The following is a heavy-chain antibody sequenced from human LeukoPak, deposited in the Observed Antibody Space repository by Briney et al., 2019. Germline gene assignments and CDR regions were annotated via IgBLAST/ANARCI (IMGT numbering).Heavy chain of an antibody. CDR2: MNPNSGNA. CDR1: GYTFTSYD. J-gene: IGHJ5*02. Sequence: ASVKVSCKASGYTFTSYDINWVRQATGQGLEWMGWMNPNSGNAGYAQKFQGRVTITRNTSISTAYMELSSLRSEDTAVYYCARDYCSSTSCSRASWFDPWGQGTLVTVSS. D-gene: IGHD2-2*01. CDR3: ARDYCSSTSCSRASWFDP. V-gene: IGHV1-8*03.